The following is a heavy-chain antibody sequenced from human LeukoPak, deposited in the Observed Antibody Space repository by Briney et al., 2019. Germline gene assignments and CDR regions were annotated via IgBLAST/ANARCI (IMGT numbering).Heavy chain of an antibody. D-gene: IGHD6-19*01. V-gene: IGHV3-7*03. J-gene: IGHJ4*02. CDR2: IKQDGSEK. Sequence: GGSLRLSCAASGFTFSSYWMSWVRQAPGKGLEWVANIKQDGSEKYYVDSVKGRFTISRDNAKNSLYLQMNSLRAEDTAVYYCAKHSSGWYEYYFDYWGQGTLVTVSS. CDR3: AKHSSGWYEYYFDY. CDR1: GFTFSSYW.